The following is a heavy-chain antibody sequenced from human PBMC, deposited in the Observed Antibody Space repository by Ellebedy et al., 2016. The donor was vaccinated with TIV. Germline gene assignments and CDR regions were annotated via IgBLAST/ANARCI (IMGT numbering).Heavy chain of an antibody. J-gene: IGHJ3*02. CDR3: AREIWYSSGWLKDDAFDI. D-gene: IGHD6-19*01. V-gene: IGHV3-49*03. Sequence: GESLKISCTTPGFTFGDYTMGWFRPAPGKGLGWVGFIRINAFGVTTEYAESVSGRFTISSDESKIIADLQMNSLKTEDTAVYHCAREIWYSSGWLKDDAFDIWGQGTMVTVSS. CDR2: IRINAFGVTT. CDR1: GFTFGDYT.